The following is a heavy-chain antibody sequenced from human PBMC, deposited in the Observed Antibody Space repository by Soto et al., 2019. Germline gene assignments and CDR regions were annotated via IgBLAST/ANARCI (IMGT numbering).Heavy chain of an antibody. D-gene: IGHD3-10*01. Sequence: QVQLQESGPGLVKPSQTLSLTGTVSGGSISSGGYYLSWIRQHPGKGLEWIVYIYSRGSTYYNPSLKSRVNKSVDTSKNQFALKLSSVTAADTAVYYCARVRDDSFGDLQRLYGYFDLWGRGTLVTVSS. CDR3: ARVRDDSFGDLQRLYGYFDL. CDR2: IYSRGST. V-gene: IGHV4-31*03. J-gene: IGHJ2*01. CDR1: GGSISSGGYY.